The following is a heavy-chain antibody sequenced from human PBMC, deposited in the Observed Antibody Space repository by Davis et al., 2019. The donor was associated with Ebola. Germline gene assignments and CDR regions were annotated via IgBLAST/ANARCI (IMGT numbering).Heavy chain of an antibody. CDR3: ANARYSYGAAYFDN. J-gene: IGHJ4*02. V-gene: IGHV3-48*03. D-gene: IGHD5-18*01. CDR2: IGSSGATV. CDR1: GFIFKNYE. Sequence: GGSLRLSCVGSGFIFKNYEMNWVRQAPGKGLEWVSYIGSSGATVLYADSVRGRFTISRNNSNNTVSLQMNKLRTEDTALYYCANARYSYGAAYFDNWGRGTLVTVSS.